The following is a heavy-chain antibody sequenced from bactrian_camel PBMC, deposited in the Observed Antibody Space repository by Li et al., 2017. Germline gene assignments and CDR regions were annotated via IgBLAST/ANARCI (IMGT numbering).Heavy chain of an antibody. D-gene: IGHD6*01. V-gene: IGHV3S1*01. CDR1: RDTWRRFP. J-gene: IGHJ4*01. Sequence: HVQLVESGGGSVQAGGSLKLTCLVPRDTWRRFPNLCLAWFRQTPGQERVGVAAIFSGGPYTYYADWVKGRFTMSQDADKNTLYLQMNNLKPEDTGMYYCAAEGYDGSCRVGGQFDYWGQGTQVTVS. CDR3: AAEGYDGSCRVGGQFDY. CDR2: IFSGGPYT.